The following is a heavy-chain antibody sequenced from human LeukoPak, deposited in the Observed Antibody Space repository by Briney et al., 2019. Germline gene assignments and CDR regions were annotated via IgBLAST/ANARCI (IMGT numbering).Heavy chain of an antibody. V-gene: IGHV3-30*03. J-gene: IGHJ4*02. CDR3: ATTVAGYPDDYFDY. CDR1: GFTFSSYG. Sequence: PGGSLRLSCAASGFTFSSYGMHWVRQAPGKGLEWVAVISYDRSNKYYADPVKGRFTISRDNAKNSLYLQMNSLRAEDTAVYYCATTVAGYPDDYFDYWGQGTLVTVSS. D-gene: IGHD6-19*01. CDR2: ISYDRSNK.